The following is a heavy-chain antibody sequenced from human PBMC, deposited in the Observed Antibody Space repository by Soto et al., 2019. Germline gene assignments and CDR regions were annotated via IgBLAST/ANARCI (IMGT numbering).Heavy chain of an antibody. J-gene: IGHJ4*02. CDR2: IYYSGST. CDR3: ARPYCSGGSCYFDY. Sequence: QVQLQESGPGLVKPSETLSLTCTVSGGSISSYYWSWIRQPPGKGLEWIGYIYYSGSTNYNPSLKSRVTISVDTSKNQCSLKLSSVTAADTAVYYCARPYCSGGSCYFDYWGQGTLVTVSS. CDR1: GGSISSYY. V-gene: IGHV4-59*01. D-gene: IGHD2-15*01.